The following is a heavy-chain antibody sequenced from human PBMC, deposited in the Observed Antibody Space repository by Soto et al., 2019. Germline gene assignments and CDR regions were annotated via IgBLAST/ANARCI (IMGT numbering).Heavy chain of an antibody. CDR1: GFTFDDYA. D-gene: IGHD2-15*01. Sequence: VQLVESGGGLVQPGRSLRLSCAASGFTFDDYAMHWVRQAPGKGLEWVSGISWNSGSIGYADSVKGRFTISRDNAKNSLYLQMNSLRAEDTALYYCAKDMDVVVVAATLGAFDIWGQGTMVTVSS. CDR2: ISWNSGSI. V-gene: IGHV3-9*01. CDR3: AKDMDVVVVAATLGAFDI. J-gene: IGHJ3*02.